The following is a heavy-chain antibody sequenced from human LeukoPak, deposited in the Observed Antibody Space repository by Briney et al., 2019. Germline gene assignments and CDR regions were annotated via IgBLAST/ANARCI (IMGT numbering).Heavy chain of an antibody. J-gene: IGHJ4*02. CDR1: GGSISSSSYY. D-gene: IGHD4-17*01. V-gene: IGHV4-39*07. Sequence: PSETLSLTCTVSGGSISSSSYYWSWIRQPPGKGLEWIGEINHSGSTNYNPSLKSRVTISVDTSKNQFSLKLSSVTAADTAVYYCARGTRMTTIFDYWGQGTLVTVSS. CDR3: ARGTRMTTIFDY. CDR2: INHSGST.